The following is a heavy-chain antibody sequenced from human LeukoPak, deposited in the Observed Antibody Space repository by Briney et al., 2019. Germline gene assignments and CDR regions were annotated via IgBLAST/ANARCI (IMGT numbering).Heavy chain of an antibody. J-gene: IGHJ6*03. Sequence: SETLSLTCAVYGGSFSGYYWSWIRQPPGKGLEWIGEINHGGSTNYNPSLKSRVTISVDTSKNQFSLKVSSVTAADTAVYYCARQAGTFYFYYYMDVWGKGTTVTISS. D-gene: IGHD6-13*01. CDR2: INHGGST. CDR3: ARQAGTFYFYYYMDV. CDR1: GGSFSGYY. V-gene: IGHV4-34*01.